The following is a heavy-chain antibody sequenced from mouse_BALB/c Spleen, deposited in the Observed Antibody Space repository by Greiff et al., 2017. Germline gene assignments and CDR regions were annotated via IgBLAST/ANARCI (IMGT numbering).Heavy chain of an antibody. Sequence: ESGPGLVKPSQSLSLTCSVTGYSITSGYYWNWIRQFPGNKLEWMGYISYDGSNNYNPSLKNRISITRDTSKNQFFLKLNSVTTEDTATYYCARRGYGNWFAYWGQGTLVTVSA. J-gene: IGHJ3*01. D-gene: IGHD2-10*02. V-gene: IGHV3-6*02. CDR3: ARRGYGNWFAY. CDR2: ISYDGSN. CDR1: GYSITSGYY.